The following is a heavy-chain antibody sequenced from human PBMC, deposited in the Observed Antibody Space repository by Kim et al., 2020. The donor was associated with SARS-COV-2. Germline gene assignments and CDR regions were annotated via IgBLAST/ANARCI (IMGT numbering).Heavy chain of an antibody. J-gene: IGHJ6*02. V-gene: IGHV1-2*04. Sequence: ASVKVSCKASGYTFTGYYMHWVRQAPGQGLEWMGWINPNSGGTNYAQKFQGWVTMTRDTSISTAYMELSRLRSDDTAVYYCARGPTLLWFGELPNPHYYYYGMDVWGQGTTVTVSS. CDR1: GYTFTGYY. CDR2: INPNSGGT. D-gene: IGHD3-10*01. CDR3: ARGPTLLWFGELPNPHYYYYGMDV.